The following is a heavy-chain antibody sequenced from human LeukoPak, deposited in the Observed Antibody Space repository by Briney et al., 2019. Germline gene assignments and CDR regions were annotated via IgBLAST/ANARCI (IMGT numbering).Heavy chain of an antibody. D-gene: IGHD2-2*01. CDR3: ARASWRYCSSTSCYGNWFDP. CDR2: IYSGGST. Sequence: GGSLRLSCAASGFTFSDYYMSWVRQAPGKGMEWVSVIYSGGSTYYADSVKGRFTIFRDNSKNTVYLQMNSLRAEDTAVYSCARASWRYCSSTSCYGNWFDPWGQGTLVTVSS. J-gene: IGHJ5*02. V-gene: IGHV3-53*01. CDR1: GFTFSDYY.